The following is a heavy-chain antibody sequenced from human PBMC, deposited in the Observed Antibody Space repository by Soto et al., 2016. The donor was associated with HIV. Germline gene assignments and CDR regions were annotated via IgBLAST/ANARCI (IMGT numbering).Heavy chain of an antibody. CDR2: ISAYNGNT. CDR3: ATFSRGGVFDV. J-gene: IGHJ3*01. D-gene: IGHD2-8*01. Sequence: QVQLMQSGAEVKKPGASVKVSCRASGYTVTKYGFTWVRQAPGQGLEWMGWISAYNGNTNYAQNLQGRVTMTADKSTSTASLELRSLRSDDTAVYYCATFSRGGVFDVWGQGTLVTVSS. CDR1: GYTVTKYG. V-gene: IGHV1-18*01.